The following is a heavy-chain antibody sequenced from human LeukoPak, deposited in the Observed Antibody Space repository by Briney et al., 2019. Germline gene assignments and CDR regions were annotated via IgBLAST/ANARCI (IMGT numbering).Heavy chain of an antibody. Sequence: GASVKVSCKASGYTFTSYYMHWVRQAPGQGLEWMGIINPSGGSTSYAQKFQGRVTMTRDMSTSTVYMELSSLRSEDTAVYYCARDRTILPQYYYDSSGNWYFDLWGRGTLVTVSS. CDR3: ARDRTILPQYYYDSSGNWYFDL. CDR1: GYTFTSYY. CDR2: INPSGGST. D-gene: IGHD3-22*01. V-gene: IGHV1-46*01. J-gene: IGHJ2*01.